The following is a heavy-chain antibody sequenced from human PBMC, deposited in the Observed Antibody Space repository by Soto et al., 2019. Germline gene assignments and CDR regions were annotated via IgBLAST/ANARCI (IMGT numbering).Heavy chain of an antibody. CDR1: GGTFSSYA. V-gene: IGHV1-69*13. CDR2: IIPIFGTA. Sequence: SVKVSCKASGGTFSSYAISWVRQAPGQGLEWMGEIIPIFGTANYAQKFQGRVTITADESTSTAYMELSSLRSEDTAVYYCARWGDCSGGSCYPYYYYGMDVWGQGTTVTVSS. CDR3: ARWGDCSGGSCYPYYYYGMDV. D-gene: IGHD2-15*01. J-gene: IGHJ6*02.